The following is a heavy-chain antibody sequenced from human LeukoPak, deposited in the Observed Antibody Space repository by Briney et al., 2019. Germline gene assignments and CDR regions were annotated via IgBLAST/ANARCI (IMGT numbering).Heavy chain of an antibody. J-gene: IGHJ5*02. CDR1: GVSISSTSYY. Sequence: SETLSLTCTVSGVSISSTSYYWGWIRQPPGQGLEWIGRIFYSGTTYYNPSLKSRVTISVDTSKNQFSLKLSSVTAAETAVYFCARHLGGALNIYWFDPWGQGTLVIVSS. CDR2: IFYSGTT. D-gene: IGHD1-26*01. V-gene: IGHV4-39*01. CDR3: ARHLGGALNIYWFDP.